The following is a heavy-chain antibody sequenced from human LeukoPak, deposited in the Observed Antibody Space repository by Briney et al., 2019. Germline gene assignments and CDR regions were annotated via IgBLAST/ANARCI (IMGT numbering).Heavy chain of an antibody. Sequence: SETLSLTCAVYGGSFSGYYWSWIRQPPGKGLEWIGEINHSGSTNYNPSLKSRVTISVDTSKNQFSLKLSSVTATDTAVYYCARGSDYYYNGMYVWGQRTTVTASS. CDR2: INHSGST. CDR3: ARGSDYYYNGMYV. J-gene: IGHJ6*02. V-gene: IGHV4-34*01. CDR1: GGSFSGYY.